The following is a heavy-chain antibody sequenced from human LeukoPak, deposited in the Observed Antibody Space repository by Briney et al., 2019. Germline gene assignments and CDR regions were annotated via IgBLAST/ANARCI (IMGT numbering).Heavy chain of an antibody. CDR3: ARLTMGNRNWFDP. CDR1: GYTFTSYD. J-gene: IGHJ5*02. CDR2: MSPSSGNT. V-gene: IGHV1-8*01. Sequence: GASVKVSCKASGYTFTSYDIIWVRQATGQGLEWMGWMSPSSGNTGYAQKFPGRVTMTRNTSIDTAYMELSSLRSEDTAVYYCARLTMGNRNWFDPWGQGTLVTVSS. D-gene: IGHD3-3*01.